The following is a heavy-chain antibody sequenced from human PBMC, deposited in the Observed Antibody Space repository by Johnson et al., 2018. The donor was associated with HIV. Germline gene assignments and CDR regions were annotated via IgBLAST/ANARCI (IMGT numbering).Heavy chain of an antibody. V-gene: IGHV3-33*06. D-gene: IGHD3-22*01. CDR1: GFTFSSFG. J-gene: IGHJ3*02. Sequence: QVQLVESGGGVVQPGRSLRLSCAASGFTFSSFGMHWVRQAPGKGLEWVAVIWYAGSDKYYADSVKGRFTISRDNSRNTVYLQMNSRRVEDTAVYYCAKGCRWLLERTYAFDIWGQGTMVTVSS. CDR3: AKGCRWLLERTYAFDI. CDR2: IWYAGSDK.